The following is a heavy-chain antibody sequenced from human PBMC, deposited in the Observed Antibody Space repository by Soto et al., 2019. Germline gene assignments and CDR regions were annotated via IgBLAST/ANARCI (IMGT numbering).Heavy chain of an antibody. CDR2: IYYSGST. V-gene: IGHV4-39*01. CDR1: GGSISSSSYY. CDR3: ARHSAASYFGVVTPIYYYGMDV. Sequence: ETLSLTCTVSGGSISSSSYYWGWIRQPPGKGLEWIGSIYYSGSTYYNPSLKSRVTISVDTSKNQFSLKLSSVTAADTAVYYCARHSAASYFGVVTPIYYYGMDVWGQGTTVTVSS. D-gene: IGHD3-3*01. J-gene: IGHJ6*02.